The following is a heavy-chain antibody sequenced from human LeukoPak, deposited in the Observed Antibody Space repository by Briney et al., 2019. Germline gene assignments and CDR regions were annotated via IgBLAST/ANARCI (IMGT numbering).Heavy chain of an antibody. CDR2: ILYDGTKK. CDR3: AKDDAWLRFGE. CDR1: GFTFSSFG. J-gene: IGHJ1*01. D-gene: IGHD3-10*01. Sequence: GGSLRLSCAASGFTFSSFGMPWVRQAPAQGLERVAFILYDGTKKYYADSVKGRFTISRDNSKNQVYLEVISLTDEDTAVYHCAKDDAWLRFGEWSRGTLVTVSS. V-gene: IGHV3-30*02.